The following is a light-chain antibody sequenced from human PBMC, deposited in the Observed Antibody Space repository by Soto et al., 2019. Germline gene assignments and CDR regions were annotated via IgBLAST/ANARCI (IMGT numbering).Light chain of an antibody. J-gene: IGKJ4*01. Sequence: EVVFTQSPGTLSLSPGEGTALCCRASESVASLAWYQQKPGQAPRLLIYGASTRATGIPDRFSGSGSGTDFTLTISRLEPEDCAVYYCQQFSSYPLTFGGGTKVDIK. CDR3: QQFSSYPLT. CDR1: ESVAS. V-gene: IGKV3-20*01. CDR2: GAS.